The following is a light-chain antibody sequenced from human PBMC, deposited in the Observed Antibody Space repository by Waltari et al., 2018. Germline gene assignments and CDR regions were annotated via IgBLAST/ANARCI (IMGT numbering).Light chain of an antibody. CDR1: QTISHDY. CDR2: AAS. Sequence: EIVLTQSPDTLSLSPGERAALSCTASQTISHDYLAWYQQKPGQTPRLLIYAASTRAYGVPDRFRGSGSGTDFTLTISRLEPEDFAVYYCQQYASFPALTFGGGTKVET. V-gene: IGKV3-20*01. CDR3: QQYASFPALT. J-gene: IGKJ4*01.